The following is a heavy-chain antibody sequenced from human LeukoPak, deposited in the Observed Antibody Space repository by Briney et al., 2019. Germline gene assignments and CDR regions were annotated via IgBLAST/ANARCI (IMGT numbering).Heavy chain of an antibody. CDR1: GGSISSGYR. D-gene: IGHD6-13*01. Sequence: SGTLSLTCDVSGGSISSGYRWSWVRQPPGKGLEWIGSIYYSGSTYYNPSLKSRVTISVDTSKNQFSLKLSSVTAADTAVYYCARVLGSSWYPGWFDPWGQGTLVTVSS. J-gene: IGHJ5*02. CDR3: ARVLGSSWYPGWFDP. V-gene: IGHV4-4*02. CDR2: IYYSGST.